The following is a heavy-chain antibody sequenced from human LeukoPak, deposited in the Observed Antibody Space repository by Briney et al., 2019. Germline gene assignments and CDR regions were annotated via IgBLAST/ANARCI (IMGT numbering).Heavy chain of an antibody. CDR2: IYHSGST. CDR3: ARHGNYYDSSGYWIDY. Sequence: SETLSLTCAVSGGSISSGGYSWSWIRQRPGKGLEWIGYIYHSGSTYYNPSLKSRVTISVDRSKNQFSLKLSSVTAADTAVYYCARHGNYYDSSGYWIDYWGQGTLVTVSS. CDR1: GGSISSGGYS. V-gene: IGHV4-30-2*01. D-gene: IGHD3-22*01. J-gene: IGHJ4*02.